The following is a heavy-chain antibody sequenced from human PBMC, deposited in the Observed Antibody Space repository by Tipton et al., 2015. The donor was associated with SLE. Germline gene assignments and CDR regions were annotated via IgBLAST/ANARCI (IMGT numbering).Heavy chain of an antibody. CDR1: GGSISSGGYY. CDR3: ARGEKEFGEYYFDY. D-gene: IGHD3-10*01. Sequence: TLSLTCTVSGGSISSGGYYWSWIRQHPGKGLGWIGYIYYSGSTYYNPSLKSRVTISVDTSKNQFSLKLSSVTAADTAVYYCARGEKEFGEYYFDYWGQGTLVTVSS. V-gene: IGHV4-31*03. J-gene: IGHJ4*02. CDR2: IYYSGST.